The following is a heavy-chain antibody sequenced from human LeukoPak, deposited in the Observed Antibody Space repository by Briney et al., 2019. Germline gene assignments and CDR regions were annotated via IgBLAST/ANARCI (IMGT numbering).Heavy chain of an antibody. CDR3: ATDRDNSDWQKRFDS. J-gene: IGHJ4*02. Sequence: GGSLRLSCAASGFTFSTYWMNWYRQAPGKGLEWVGNINQDASETNYVDSVRGRFTVSRDNAKNSLHLQMNSLRAEDTAVYYCATDRDNSDWQKRFDSWGQGTLVTVSS. V-gene: IGHV3-7*01. CDR2: INQDASET. CDR1: GFTFSTYW. D-gene: IGHD2-21*02.